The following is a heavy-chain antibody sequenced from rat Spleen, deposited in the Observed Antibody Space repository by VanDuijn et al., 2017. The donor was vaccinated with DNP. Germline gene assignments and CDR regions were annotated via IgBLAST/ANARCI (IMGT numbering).Heavy chain of an antibody. CDR1: GFTFSDYA. CDR2: ISTSGGST. V-gene: IGHV5S23*01. Sequence: EVQLVESGGGLVQPGRSLKLSCAASGFTFSDYAMAWVRQAPKKGLEWVATISTSGGSTYYRDSVKGRFTVSRDNAKSTLYLQMDSLRSEDTATYFCARGSGTYYWYFDFWGPGTMVTVSS. J-gene: IGHJ1*01. D-gene: IGHD5-1*01. CDR3: ARGSGTYYWYFDF.